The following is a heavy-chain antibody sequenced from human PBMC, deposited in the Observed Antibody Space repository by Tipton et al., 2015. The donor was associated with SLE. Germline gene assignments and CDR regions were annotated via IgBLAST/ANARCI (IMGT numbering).Heavy chain of an antibody. Sequence: TLSLTCTVSGDSINSHYWSWIRQPAGKGLQWIGRIYPSGSINYNPSLKSRVTMSVDTSKNQFSLRLTSVTAADTAVYYCARGAKERITLVRVRPYYFDYWGQGSLVTVSS. D-gene: IGHD3-10*01. CDR2: IYPSGSI. J-gene: IGHJ4*03. CDR3: ARGAKERITLVRVRPYYFDY. CDR1: GDSINSHY. V-gene: IGHV4-4*07.